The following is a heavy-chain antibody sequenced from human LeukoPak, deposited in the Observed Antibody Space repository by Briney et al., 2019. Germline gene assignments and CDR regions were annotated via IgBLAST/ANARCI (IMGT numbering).Heavy chain of an antibody. CDR3: ARELYYDILTGYTEEAGY. D-gene: IGHD3-9*01. J-gene: IGHJ4*02. CDR1: GYTFTGYY. Sequence: GASVKVSCKASGYTFTGYYMHWVRQAPGQGLEWMGWINPNSGGTNYAQKFQGRVTMTRDTSISTAYMELSRLRSDDTAVYYCARELYYDILTGYTEEAGYWGQGTLVTVSS. CDR2: INPNSGGT. V-gene: IGHV1-2*02.